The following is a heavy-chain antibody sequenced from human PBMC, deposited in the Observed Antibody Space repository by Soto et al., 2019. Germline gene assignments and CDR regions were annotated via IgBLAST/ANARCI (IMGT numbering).Heavy chain of an antibody. Sequence: QVQLQESGPGLVRPSETLSLTCTVSGGSVTTGSYNWSWIRRPPGKGLEWIGNIFFTGITHYNPSLNNRVTMSVDTSKNQFSLTVTSVTAADTAVYYCARDGHGMDVWGQGITVTVSS. V-gene: IGHV4-61*01. CDR2: IFFTGIT. CDR1: GGSVTTGSYN. CDR3: ARDGHGMDV. J-gene: IGHJ6*02.